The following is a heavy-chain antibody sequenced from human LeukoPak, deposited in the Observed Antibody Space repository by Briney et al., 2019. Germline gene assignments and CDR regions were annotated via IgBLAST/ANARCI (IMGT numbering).Heavy chain of an antibody. CDR1: GGSISSYY. D-gene: IGHD2-8*01. CDR3: AVYFEDAFDY. V-gene: IGHV4-59*01. Sequence: SETLSLTCTVSGGSISSYYWSWLRQPPGKGLEWIGYIYYSGSTNYNPSLKSRVTISVDTSKNQFSLKLSSVTAADTAVYYCAVYFEDAFDYWGQGTLVTVSS. CDR2: IYYSGST. J-gene: IGHJ4*02.